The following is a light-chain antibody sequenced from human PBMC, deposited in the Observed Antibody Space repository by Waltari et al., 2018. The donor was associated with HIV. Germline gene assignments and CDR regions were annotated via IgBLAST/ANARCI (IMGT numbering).Light chain of an antibody. Sequence: EIQMTQSPSTLSAFVGDRVTITCRASQSIKTWLAWYQQKPGKAPKLLIYKAANLESGVPSRFSGSGSGTEFTLTISSLQPDDFASYYCQQYNPYPWTFGQGTKVEIK. V-gene: IGKV1-5*03. CDR2: KAA. CDR3: QQYNPYPWT. CDR1: QSIKTW. J-gene: IGKJ1*01.